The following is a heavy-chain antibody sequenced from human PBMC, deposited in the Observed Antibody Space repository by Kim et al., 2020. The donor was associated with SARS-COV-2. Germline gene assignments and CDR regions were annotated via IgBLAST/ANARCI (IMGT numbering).Heavy chain of an antibody. CDR1: GFTFSSYA. V-gene: IGHV3-23*01. D-gene: IGHD6-13*01. CDR2: ISGSGGST. Sequence: GGSLRLSCAASGFTFSSYAMSWVRQAPGKGLEWVSAISGSGGSTYYADSVKGRFTISRDNSKNTLYLQMNSLRAEDTAVYYCAKDYYSAAAAQDYYYYGMDVWGQGSTLTVSS. CDR3: AKDYYSAAAAQDYYYYGMDV. J-gene: IGHJ6*02.